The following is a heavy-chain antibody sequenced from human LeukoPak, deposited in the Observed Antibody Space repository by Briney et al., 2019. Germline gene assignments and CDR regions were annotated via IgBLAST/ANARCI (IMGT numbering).Heavy chain of an antibody. CDR2: IYHSGST. CDR1: GGSISSGGYY. Sequence: PSQTLSLTCTVSGGSISSGGYYWSWIRQPPGKGLEWIGYIYHSGSTYYNPSLKSRVTISVDRSKNQFSLKLSSVTAADTAVYYCARENYDFWSGYYTGRAFDIWGQGTMVTVSS. J-gene: IGHJ3*02. D-gene: IGHD3-3*01. CDR3: ARENYDFWSGYYTGRAFDI. V-gene: IGHV4-30-2*01.